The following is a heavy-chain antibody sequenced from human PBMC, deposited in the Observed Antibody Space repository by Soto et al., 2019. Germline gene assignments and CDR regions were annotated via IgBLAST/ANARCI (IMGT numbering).Heavy chain of an antibody. V-gene: IGHV3-74*01. Sequence: LRLSCAASGFPFSHYWMHWVRQTPGKGLVWVSRINPAGTITNYADSVEGRFTISRDNADSALFLQMNSLSAEDTAIYYCTSDTFGLRDTWGQGTLVTVSS. J-gene: IGHJ5*02. CDR2: INPAGTIT. D-gene: IGHD3-16*01. CDR3: TSDTFGLRDT. CDR1: GFPFSHYW.